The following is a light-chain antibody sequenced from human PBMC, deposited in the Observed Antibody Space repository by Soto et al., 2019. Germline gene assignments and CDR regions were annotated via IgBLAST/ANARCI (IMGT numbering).Light chain of an antibody. CDR1: NIGSKS. V-gene: IGLV3-21*02. J-gene: IGLJ2*01. Sequence: VLTQPPSVSVAPGQTARITCGGTNIGSKSVHWYQQKPGQAPVLVVYDDSDRPSGIPERFSGSNSGNTATLTISRVEAGDEADYYCQVWDSSSDHVVFGGGTKVTVL. CDR3: QVWDSSSDHVV. CDR2: DDS.